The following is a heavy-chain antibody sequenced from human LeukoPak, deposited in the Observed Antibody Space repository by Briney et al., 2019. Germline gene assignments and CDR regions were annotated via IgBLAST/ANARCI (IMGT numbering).Heavy chain of an antibody. CDR1: GFTFSSYG. CDR3: AKAGDLDY. CDR2: MSYDGSNK. D-gene: IGHD7-27*01. V-gene: IGHV3-30*18. Sequence: GGSLRLSCAAPGFTFSSYGMHWVRQAPGKGLEWVAVMSYDGSNKYYADSVKGRFTISRDNSKNTLYLQMNSLRAEDTAVYYCAKAGDLDYWGQGTLVTVSS. J-gene: IGHJ4*02.